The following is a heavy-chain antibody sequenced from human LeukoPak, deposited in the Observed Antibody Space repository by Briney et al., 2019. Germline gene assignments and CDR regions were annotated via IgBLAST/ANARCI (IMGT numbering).Heavy chain of an antibody. V-gene: IGHV3-7*05. J-gene: IGHJ4*02. Sequence: GGSLRLSCAASGFTFSNSAMSWVRQAPGRGLEWVANIKQDGSEKYYVDSVKGRFTISRDNAENSLYLQMNSLRAEDTAVYYCARVKWLPQFAIDYWGQGTLVTVSS. CDR1: GFTFSNSA. CDR3: ARVKWLPQFAIDY. CDR2: IKQDGSEK. D-gene: IGHD6-19*01.